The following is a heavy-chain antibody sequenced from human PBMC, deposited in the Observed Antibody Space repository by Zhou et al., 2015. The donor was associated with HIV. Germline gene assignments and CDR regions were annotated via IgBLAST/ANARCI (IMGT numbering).Heavy chain of an antibody. D-gene: IGHD1-26*01. V-gene: IGHV1-69*06. J-gene: IGHJ4*02. CDR1: GVTFSNYA. CDR2: IIPVFGTA. CDR3: TRGRWEVPDAY. Sequence: QVHLMQSGAEVKKPGSSVKVSCKASGVTFSNYAISWVRQAPGQGLEWMGGIIPVFGTANYAPKFQGRVTMTADKSTSTAYMELSSLRYEDTAVYYCTRGRWEVPDAYWGQGTLVTVSP.